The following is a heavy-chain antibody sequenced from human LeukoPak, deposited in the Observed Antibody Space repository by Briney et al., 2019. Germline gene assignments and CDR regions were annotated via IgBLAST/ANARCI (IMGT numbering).Heavy chain of an antibody. Sequence: PSEPLSFSCTVADGSISSYYWSWIRKPPGKVLEWIGYMYYSCSTNYNPSLQSRVTMSIDTSMNPFSLKLSSVTAADTAVYYCARDRTYSYGTGFDPWGQGTLVTVSS. CDR1: DGSISSYY. CDR3: ARDRTYSYGTGFDP. J-gene: IGHJ5*01. V-gene: IGHV4-59*01. D-gene: IGHD5-18*01. CDR2: MYYSCST.